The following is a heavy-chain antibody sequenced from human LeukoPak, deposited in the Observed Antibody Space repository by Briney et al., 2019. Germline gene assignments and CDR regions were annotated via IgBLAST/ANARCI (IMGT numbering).Heavy chain of an antibody. V-gene: IGHV4-39*07. CDR2: IYYSGST. D-gene: IGHD6-6*01. CDR1: GGSISSSSYY. Sequence: PSETLSLTCTVSGGSISSSSYYWGWIRQPPGKGLEWIGSIYYSGSTYYNPSLKSRVTISVDTSKNQFSLKLSSVTAADTAVYYCARIYQQLVLYFDYWGQGTLVTVSS. CDR3: ARIYQQLVLYFDY. J-gene: IGHJ4*02.